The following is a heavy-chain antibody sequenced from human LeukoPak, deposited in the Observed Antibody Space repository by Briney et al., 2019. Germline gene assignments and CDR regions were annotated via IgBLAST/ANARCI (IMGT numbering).Heavy chain of an antibody. CDR2: IYPGDSDT. CDR3: ARPYCSSSTCSQSGDY. J-gene: IGHJ4*02. D-gene: IGHD2-2*01. V-gene: IGHV5-51*01. Sequence: PGESLKISCKGSGYSFTSYWIAWVRQMPGKGLEWMGIIYPGDSDTRYSPSFQGQVTISADKSISTAYLQWSSLKASDTAMYYCARPYCSSSTCSQSGDYWGQGTLVTVSS. CDR1: GYSFTSYW.